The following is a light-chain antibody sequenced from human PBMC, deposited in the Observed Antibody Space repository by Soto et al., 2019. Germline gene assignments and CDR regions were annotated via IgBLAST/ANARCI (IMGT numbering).Light chain of an antibody. Sequence: DIQRTHSPSSLSASVGDRVTIPCRASQSISSYLNWYQQTPGKAPKLLIYAASSLQSGVPSRFSGSGSGTDFTLTISSLQPEDFATYYCQQSYSTPRTFGQGTKVDI. J-gene: IGKJ1*01. CDR3: QQSYSTPRT. CDR1: QSISSY. CDR2: AAS. V-gene: IGKV1-39*01.